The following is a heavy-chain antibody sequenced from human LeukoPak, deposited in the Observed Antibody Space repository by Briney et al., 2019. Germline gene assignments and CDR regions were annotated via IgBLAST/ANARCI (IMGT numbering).Heavy chain of an antibody. D-gene: IGHD1-7*01. Sequence: ASVKVSCKASGYTFTSYDINWVRQATGQGLEWMGWMNPNSGNTGYAQKFQGRVTMTRNTSISTAYMELSSLRSEDTAVYYCARGPITGTTYINPYYYYYGMDVWGQGTTVTVSS. J-gene: IGHJ6*02. V-gene: IGHV1-8*01. CDR2: MNPNSGNT. CDR3: ARGPITGTTYINPYYYYYGMDV. CDR1: GYTFTSYD.